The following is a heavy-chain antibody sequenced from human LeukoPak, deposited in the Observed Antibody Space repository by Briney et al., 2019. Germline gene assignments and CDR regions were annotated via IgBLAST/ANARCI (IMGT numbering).Heavy chain of an antibody. D-gene: IGHD4-11*01. Sequence: GGSLRLSCAASGFTFSSYSMNWVRQAPGKGLEWVSSISSSSSYIYYADSVKGRFTISRDNAKNPLSLQMNSLRAEDTAVYYCARNSIRHYYFDYWGQGTLVTVSS. CDR3: ARNSIRHYYFDY. J-gene: IGHJ4*02. CDR1: GFTFSSYS. V-gene: IGHV3-21*01. CDR2: ISSSSSYI.